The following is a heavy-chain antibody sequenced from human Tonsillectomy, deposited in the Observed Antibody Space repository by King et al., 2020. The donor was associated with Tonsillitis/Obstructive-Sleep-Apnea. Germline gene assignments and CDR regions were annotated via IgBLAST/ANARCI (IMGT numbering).Heavy chain of an antibody. Sequence: VQLQESGPGLVKPSETLSLTCSVSGGSISSSYWSWIRPPPGKGLEWLGYIYYSGSTNYSPSLKSRVTISIDTSKNQFSLKLSSVTAADTAVYYCAREGDEVDAFDIWGQGTMVTVSS. CDR2: IYYSGST. D-gene: IGHD3-16*01. V-gene: IGHV4-59*01. CDR1: GGSISSSY. CDR3: AREGDEVDAFDI. J-gene: IGHJ3*02.